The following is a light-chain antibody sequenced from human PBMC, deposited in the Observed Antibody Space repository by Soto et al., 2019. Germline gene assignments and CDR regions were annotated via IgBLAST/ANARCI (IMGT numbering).Light chain of an antibody. V-gene: IGLV2-11*01. CDR2: DVS. Sequence: QSVLTQPRSVSGSPGQSVTISCTGTSSDVGGYNYVSWYQQHPGKAPKLMIYDVSKRPSGVPDRFSGSKSGNTASLTISGLQAEDDADYYCCSYAGSYTFEVFGGGTKVTVL. CDR3: CSYAGSYTFEV. CDR1: SSDVGGYNY. J-gene: IGLJ2*01.